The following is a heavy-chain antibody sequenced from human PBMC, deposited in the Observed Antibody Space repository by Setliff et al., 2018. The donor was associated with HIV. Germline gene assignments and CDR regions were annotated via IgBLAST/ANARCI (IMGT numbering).Heavy chain of an antibody. J-gene: IGHJ6*03. Sequence: SETLSLTCAVSNYSISSAYYWGWIRHPPGKGLEWIGSIYHSGSTYYNPSLKSRVTISVDTSKNQFSLKLSSVTAADTAVYYCARRGGCSGGSCYFFYYYYMDVWGKGTTVTVSS. V-gene: IGHV4-38-2*01. CDR2: IYHSGST. CDR3: ARRGGCSGGSCYFFYYYYMDV. D-gene: IGHD2-15*01. CDR1: NYSISSAYY.